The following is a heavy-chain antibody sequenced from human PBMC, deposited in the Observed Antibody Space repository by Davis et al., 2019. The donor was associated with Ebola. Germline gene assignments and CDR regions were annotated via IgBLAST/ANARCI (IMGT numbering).Heavy chain of an antibody. CDR3: ARAQFPTTGDH. J-gene: IGHJ4*02. V-gene: IGHV1-18*01. CDR1: AYSSTTYG. D-gene: IGHD1-1*01. CDR2: ISTHSGAS. Sequence: ASVQVSCKTSAYSSTTYGISWVRQPPGQGLEWMGWISTHSGASNYAQHLQGRVTMTAETSTSTAYMGVGSLRSNDTAVYYCARAQFPTTGDHWGQGTLVTVSS.